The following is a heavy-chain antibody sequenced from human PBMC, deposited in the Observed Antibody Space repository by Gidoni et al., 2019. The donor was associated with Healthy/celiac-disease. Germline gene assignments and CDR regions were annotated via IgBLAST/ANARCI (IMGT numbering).Heavy chain of an antibody. CDR1: GYTFTSYA. CDR2: INAGNGNT. Sequence: QVQLVQSGAEAKKPGASGKVSCKASGYTFTSYAMHWVRQAPGPRLEWMGWINAGNGNTKYSQKFQGRVTITRDTSASPAYMELSSLRSEDTAVYYCARGRITIFGVVITLGYWGQGTLVTVSS. V-gene: IGHV1-3*01. CDR3: ARGRITIFGVVITLGY. D-gene: IGHD3-3*01. J-gene: IGHJ4*02.